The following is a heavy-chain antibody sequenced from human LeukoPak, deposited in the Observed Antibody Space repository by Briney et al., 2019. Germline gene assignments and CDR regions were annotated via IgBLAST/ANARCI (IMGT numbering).Heavy chain of an antibody. CDR1: GASISSSY. CDR2: IYYNGST. Sequence: SGTLSLTCTVPGASISSSYWSWVRQPPGKRLAWIGFIYYNGSTNSNPSLKSRVTISVDTSKNQFSLKLTSVTAADTAVYYCVRGNYDNRGYSNAFDIWGQEAMVTVSS. D-gene: IGHD3-22*01. V-gene: IGHV4-59*01. CDR3: VRGNYDNRGYSNAFDI. J-gene: IGHJ3*02.